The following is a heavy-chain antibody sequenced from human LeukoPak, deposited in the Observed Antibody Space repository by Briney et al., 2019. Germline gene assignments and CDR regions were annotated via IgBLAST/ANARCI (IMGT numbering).Heavy chain of an antibody. CDR3: AKEEAARRGMDYFDY. J-gene: IGHJ4*02. CDR1: GFTFSSYA. CDR2: ISGSGGST. V-gene: IGHV3-23*01. Sequence: GGSLRLSCAASGFTFSSYAMSCVRQAPGKGLEWVSAISGSGGSTYYAGSVKGRFTIPRDNSKNTLYLQMNSLRAEDTAVYYCAKEEAARRGMDYFDYWGQGTLVTVSS. D-gene: IGHD6-6*01.